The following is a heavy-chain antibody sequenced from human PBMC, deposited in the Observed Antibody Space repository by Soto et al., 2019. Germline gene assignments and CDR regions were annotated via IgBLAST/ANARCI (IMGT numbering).Heavy chain of an antibody. CDR1: GFTFSSYA. CDR2: IGVSGDTT. D-gene: IGHD3-10*01. Sequence: EVQLLESGGGLVLPGGSLRLSCAASGFTFSSYAMSWVRQAPGKGLEWVSAIGVSGDTTYYADSVKGRFTISRDNSKNTLYLQMGSLRAEETAVYYCAKVRRFGELRSLYWGQGTLVTVSS. J-gene: IGHJ4*02. V-gene: IGHV3-23*01. CDR3: AKVRRFGELRSLY.